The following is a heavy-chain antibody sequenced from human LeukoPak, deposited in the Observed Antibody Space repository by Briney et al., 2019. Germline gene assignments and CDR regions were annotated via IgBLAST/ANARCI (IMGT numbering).Heavy chain of an antibody. CDR3: ATGYSSGWYYFDY. J-gene: IGHJ4*02. V-gene: IGHV1-24*01. CDR1: GYTLTELS. Sequence: ASVKVSCKVSGYTLTELSMHWVRQAPGKGLEWMGGFDPEDGETIYAQKFQGRVTMTEDTSTDTAYMELSSLRDEDTAVYYCATGYSSGWYYFDYWGQGTLVTVSS. CDR2: FDPEDGET. D-gene: IGHD6-19*01.